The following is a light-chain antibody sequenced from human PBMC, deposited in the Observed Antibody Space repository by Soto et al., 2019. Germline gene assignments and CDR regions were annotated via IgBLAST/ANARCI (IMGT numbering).Light chain of an antibody. Sequence: EIVMTQSPATLSVSPGERATLSCRASQSVSSKLAWYQQKPGQAPRLLIYGASTRATGIPARFSGSGYGTEFTLNISSLQSEDFAVYYCQQYNNWPPLTFGQGTRLEIK. V-gene: IGKV3-15*01. CDR1: QSVSSK. J-gene: IGKJ5*01. CDR2: GAS. CDR3: QQYNNWPPLT.